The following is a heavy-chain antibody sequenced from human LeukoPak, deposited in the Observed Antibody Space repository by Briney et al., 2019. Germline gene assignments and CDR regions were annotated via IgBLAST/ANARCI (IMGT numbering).Heavy chain of an antibody. CDR2: ISGSGGST. J-gene: IGHJ5*02. D-gene: IGHD2-21*02. V-gene: IGHV3-23*01. CDR1: GFTFSSYG. Sequence: PGGSLRLSCAASGFTFSSYGMSWVRQAPGKGLEWVSAISGSGGSTYYADSVKGRFTISRDNSEDTLYLQMNSLRAEDTAVYYCAKGGTANPDNWFDPWGQGTLVTVSS. CDR3: AKGGTANPDNWFDP.